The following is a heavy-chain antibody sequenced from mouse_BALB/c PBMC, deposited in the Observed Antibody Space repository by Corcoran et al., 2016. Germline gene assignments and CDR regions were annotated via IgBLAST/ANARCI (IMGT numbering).Heavy chain of an antibody. CDR2: IDPANGNT. CDR3: ARSNWFDY. D-gene: IGHD4-1*01. CDR1: GFNIKDTY. V-gene: IGHV14-3*02. J-gene: IGHJ2*01. Sequence: EVQLQQSGAELVKPGASVKLSCTASGFNIKDTYMHWVKQRPEQCLEWIGRIDPANGNTKYDPKFQGKATITADTSSNTAYLQLSSLTSEDTAVYYCARSNWFDYWGQGTTVTVSS.